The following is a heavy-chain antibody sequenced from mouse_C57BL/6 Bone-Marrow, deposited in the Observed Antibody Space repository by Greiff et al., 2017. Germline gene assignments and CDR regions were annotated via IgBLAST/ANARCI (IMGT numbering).Heavy chain of an antibody. CDR3: ARGATAPGDFDY. CDR1: GYTFTSYW. CDR2: IDPSDSYT. Sequence: QVQLQQPGAELVMPGASVKLSCKASGYTFTSYWMHWVKQRPGQGLEWIGEIDPSDSYTNYNQKFKGKSTLTVDKSSSTAYMQLSSLTSEDSAVYYCARGATAPGDFDYWGQGTTLTVSS. D-gene: IGHD1-2*01. J-gene: IGHJ2*01. V-gene: IGHV1-69*01.